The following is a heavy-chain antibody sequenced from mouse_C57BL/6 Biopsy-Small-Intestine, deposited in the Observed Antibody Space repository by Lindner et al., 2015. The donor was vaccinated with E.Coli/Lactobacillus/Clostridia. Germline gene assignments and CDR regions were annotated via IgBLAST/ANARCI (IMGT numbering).Heavy chain of an antibody. CDR2: INPNNGGT. J-gene: IGHJ1*03. Sequence: VQLQESGPELVKPGASVKIPCKASGYTFTDYNMDWVKQSHGKSLEWIGDINPNNGGTIYNQKFKGKATLTVDKSSSTAYMELRSLTSEDTAVYYCARSPYYSNWYFDVWGTGTTVTVSS. CDR3: ARSPYYSNWYFDV. D-gene: IGHD2-5*01. V-gene: IGHV1-18*01. CDR1: GYTFTDYN.